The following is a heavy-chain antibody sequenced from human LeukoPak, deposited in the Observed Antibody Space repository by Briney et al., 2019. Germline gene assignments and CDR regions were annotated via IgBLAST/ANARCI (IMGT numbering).Heavy chain of an antibody. CDR3: ARDIKRKAAAGTTDY. Sequence: GGSLRLSCAASGFTFSSYGMHWVRQGPGKGLEWVAFIRYDGSNKYYADSVKGRFTISRDNSKNTLYLQMNSLRAEDTAVYYCARDIKRKAAAGTTDYWGQGTLVTVSS. V-gene: IGHV3-30*02. CDR1: GFTFSSYG. D-gene: IGHD6-13*01. CDR2: IRYDGSNK. J-gene: IGHJ4*02.